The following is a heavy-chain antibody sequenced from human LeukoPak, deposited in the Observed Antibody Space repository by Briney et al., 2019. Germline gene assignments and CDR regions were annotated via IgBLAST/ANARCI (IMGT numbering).Heavy chain of an antibody. CDR2: IYPGDFDV. D-gene: IGHD6-13*01. Sequence: GESLKISCKGSGYSFSNYWIGWVRQMPGKGLEWMGIIYPGDFDVRYGPSFQGQVTISADKSISTAYLQWSSLKASDTAMYYCARTVAAADPTGFDYWGQGTLVTVSS. CDR3: ARTVAAADPTGFDY. J-gene: IGHJ4*02. CDR1: GYSFSNYW. V-gene: IGHV5-51*01.